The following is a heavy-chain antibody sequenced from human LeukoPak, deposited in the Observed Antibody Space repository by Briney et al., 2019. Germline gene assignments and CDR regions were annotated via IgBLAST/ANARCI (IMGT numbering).Heavy chain of an antibody. CDR3: AXLAPFYGLGVI. Sequence: GGSLRLSCAASGFTLSPYWMSWVRQAPGKGLEWVATISEDGSEKYYVDSVKGRFSVSRDNAKNSLYLEMNSLRAEDTAVYHCAXLAPFYGLGVIWGQGTMVTVSS. D-gene: IGHD3-10*01. V-gene: IGHV3-7*01. CDR1: GFTLSPYW. CDR2: ISEDGSEK. J-gene: IGHJ3*02.